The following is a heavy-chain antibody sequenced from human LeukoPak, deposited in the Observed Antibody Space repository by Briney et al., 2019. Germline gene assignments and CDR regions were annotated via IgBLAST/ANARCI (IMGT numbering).Heavy chain of an antibody. V-gene: IGHV1-2*02. Sequence: ASVKVSCQASGNTLSGHYIHRGRQAPGQRPEWMGWINPKSGGTNYAQKFQGRVTMTRDTSISTAYMELRRLRSDDTAVYHCASVKLGPEGFFDSWGQGTLVTVSS. CDR2: INPKSGGT. CDR3: ASVKLGPEGFFDS. CDR1: GNTLSGHY. D-gene: IGHD7-27*01. J-gene: IGHJ4*02.